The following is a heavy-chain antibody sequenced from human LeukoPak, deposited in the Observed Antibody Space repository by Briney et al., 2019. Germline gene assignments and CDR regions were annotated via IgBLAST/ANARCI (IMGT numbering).Heavy chain of an antibody. CDR1: GFTFSSYS. D-gene: IGHD3-16*02. V-gene: IGHV3-48*02. CDR2: ISSSSTI. J-gene: IGHJ4*02. CDR3: AREVRLSY. Sequence: GGSLRLSCAASGFTFSSYSMNWVRQAPGKGLEWVSYISSSSTIYYADSVKGRFTISRDNAKNSLYLQMNSLRDEDTAVYYCAREVRLSYWGQGTLVTVSS.